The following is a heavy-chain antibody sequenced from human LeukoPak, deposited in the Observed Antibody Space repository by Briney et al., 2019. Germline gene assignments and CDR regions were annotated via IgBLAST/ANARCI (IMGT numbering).Heavy chain of an antibody. CDR3: ASLGFLDY. Sequence: PSETLSLTCAVYGGSFSGYYWSWILQPPGKGLEWIGEINHSGSTNYNPSLKSRVTISVDTSKNQFSLKLSSVTAADTAVYYCASLGFLDYWGQGTLVTVSS. J-gene: IGHJ4*02. CDR2: INHSGST. D-gene: IGHD3-16*01. CDR1: GGSFSGYY. V-gene: IGHV4-34*01.